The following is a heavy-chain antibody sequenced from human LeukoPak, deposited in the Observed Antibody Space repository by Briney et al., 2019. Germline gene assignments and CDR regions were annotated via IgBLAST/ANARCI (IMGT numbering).Heavy chain of an antibody. J-gene: IGHJ4*02. CDR2: INWDSGYI. V-gene: IGHV3-9*01. Sequence: QPGGSLRLSCAASGFTFEGCAMHWVRQAPGKGLEWVSSINWDSGYIEYADSVRGRFTISRDNAKNSLYLQMNSLKPGDTALYFCAKEGSVCRNGICRYFDYWGQGTPVTVSS. CDR1: GFTFEGCA. CDR3: AKEGSVCRNGICRYFDY. D-gene: IGHD2-8*01.